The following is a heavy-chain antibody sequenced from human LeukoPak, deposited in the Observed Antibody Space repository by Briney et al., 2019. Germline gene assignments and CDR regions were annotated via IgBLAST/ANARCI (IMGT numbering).Heavy chain of an antibody. CDR3: ARGPRFGHPRFDS. V-gene: IGHV4-34*01. Sequence: SETLSLTCAVFGGSFNGYFFNWIRQPPGKGLEWIGEISHSGRTNYNPSLKSRVPISLDKSKNQFSLRLTSVTAADTAVYFCARGPRFGHPRFDSWDQGALVTVSS. J-gene: IGHJ4*02. CDR1: GGSFNGYF. D-gene: IGHD3-10*01. CDR2: ISHSGRT.